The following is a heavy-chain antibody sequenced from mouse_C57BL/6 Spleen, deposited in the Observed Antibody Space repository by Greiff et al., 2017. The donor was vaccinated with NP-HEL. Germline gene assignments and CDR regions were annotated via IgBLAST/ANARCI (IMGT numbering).Heavy chain of an antibody. J-gene: IGHJ2*01. CDR1: GYTFTSYW. CDR3: ARGGYGSNYCDY. CDR2: IYPGSGST. V-gene: IGHV1-55*01. D-gene: IGHD2-1*01. Sequence: QVQLQQPGAELVKPGASVKMSCKASGYTFTSYWITWVKQRPGQGLEWIGDIYPGSGSTNYNEKFKSKATLTVDTSSSTAYMQLSSLTSEDSAVYYCARGGYGSNYCDYWGQGTTLTVSS.